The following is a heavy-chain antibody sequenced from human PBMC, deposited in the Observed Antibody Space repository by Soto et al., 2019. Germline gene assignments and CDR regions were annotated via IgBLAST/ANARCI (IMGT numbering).Heavy chain of an antibody. V-gene: IGHV4-59*08. J-gene: IGHJ6*02. CDR2: INYSGNT. CDR1: GGSISSYY. D-gene: IGHD3-10*01. CDR3: ARSVRGGKTYGMDV. Sequence: QVQLQESGPGLVKPSETLSLTCTVSGGSISSYYWSWIRQPPGKGLEWIGYINYSGNTNYNPSLKSRVTISVDTSKNQFSLKLSSVTAADTAVYYCARSVRGGKTYGMDVWGQGTTVTVSS.